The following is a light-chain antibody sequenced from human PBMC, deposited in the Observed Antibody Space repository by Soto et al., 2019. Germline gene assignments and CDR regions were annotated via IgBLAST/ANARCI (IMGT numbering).Light chain of an antibody. V-gene: IGLV2-8*01. CDR3: SAYAGSNTFV. CDR1: SSDVGDNY. J-gene: IGLJ1*01. Sequence: QSALAQPPSASGAPGPSGTISCTGTSSDVGDNYVSWYQQHLGKAPKLISYEVTLRPSGVPDRFSGSKSGNTASLTVSGLQADDEADYYCSAYAGSNTFVFGTGTKLTVL. CDR2: EVT.